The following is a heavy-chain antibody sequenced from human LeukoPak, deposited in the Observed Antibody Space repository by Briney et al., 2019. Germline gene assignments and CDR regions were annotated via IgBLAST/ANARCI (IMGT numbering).Heavy chain of an antibody. CDR2: INPNSGGT. J-gene: IGHJ4*02. D-gene: IGHD6-13*01. CDR1: GYTFTGYY. CDR3: ARDLGSSWFEPLDY. V-gene: IGHV1-2*02. Sequence: ASVKVSCKASGYTFTGYYMHWVRQAPGQGLEWMGWINPNSGGTNYAQKFQGRVTMTRDTSISAVYMELSRLRSDDTAVYYCARDLGSSWFEPLDYWGQGILVIVSS.